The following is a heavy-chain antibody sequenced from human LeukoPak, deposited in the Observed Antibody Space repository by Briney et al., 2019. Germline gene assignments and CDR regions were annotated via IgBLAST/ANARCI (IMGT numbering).Heavy chain of an antibody. CDR3: ARRGPVTTPYYYYYMDV. Sequence: SETLSLTCTVSGGSISSYYWSWIRQPPGKGLEWIGYIYYSGSTNYNPSLKSRVTISVDTSKNQFSLKLSSVTAADTAVYYCARRGPVTTPYYYYYMDVWGKGTTVTVPS. CDR2: IYYSGST. CDR1: GGSISSYY. J-gene: IGHJ6*03. V-gene: IGHV4-59*08. D-gene: IGHD4-17*01.